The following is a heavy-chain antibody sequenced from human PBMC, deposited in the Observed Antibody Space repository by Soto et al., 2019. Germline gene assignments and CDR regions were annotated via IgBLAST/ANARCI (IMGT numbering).Heavy chain of an antibody. J-gene: IGHJ5*02. V-gene: IGHV4-39*01. Sequence: PSETLSLTCTVSGGSISSSSYYWGWIRQPPGKGLEWIGSIYYSGSTYYNPSLKSRVTISVDTSKNQFSLKLSSVTAADTAVYYCARVKGLLWFGSLLQGWFDPWGQGTLVTVSS. D-gene: IGHD3-10*01. CDR3: ARVKGLLWFGSLLQGWFDP. CDR2: IYYSGST. CDR1: GGSISSSSYY.